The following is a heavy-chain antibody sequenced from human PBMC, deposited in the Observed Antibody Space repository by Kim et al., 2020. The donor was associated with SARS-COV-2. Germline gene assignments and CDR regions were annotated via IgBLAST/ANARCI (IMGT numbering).Heavy chain of an antibody. Sequence: ASVKVSCKVSGYTLTELSMHWVRQAPGKGLEWMGGFDPEDGETIYAQKFQGRVTMTEDTSTDTAYMELSSLRSEDTAVYYCATASVYSGSYDLGLEYYFDYWGQGTLVTVSS. CDR2: FDPEDGET. V-gene: IGHV1-24*01. CDR1: GYTLTELS. D-gene: IGHD1-26*01. CDR3: ATASVYSGSYDLGLEYYFDY. J-gene: IGHJ4*02.